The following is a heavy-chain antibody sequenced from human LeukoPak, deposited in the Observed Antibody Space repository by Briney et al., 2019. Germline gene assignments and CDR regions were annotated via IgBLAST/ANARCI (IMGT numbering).Heavy chain of an antibody. CDR2: INYSGST. D-gene: IGHD3-16*01. V-gene: IGHV4-61*01. CDR3: ARGSPNTGGTDY. CDR1: GGSVSSGSYY. Sequence: SETLSLTCTVSGGSVSSGSYYWSWLRQPPGKGLEWIGYINYSGSTSYSPSLKSRVTISVDTSKNQFSLKLSSVTAADTAVYYCARGSPNTGGTDYWGQGTLVTVSS. J-gene: IGHJ4*02.